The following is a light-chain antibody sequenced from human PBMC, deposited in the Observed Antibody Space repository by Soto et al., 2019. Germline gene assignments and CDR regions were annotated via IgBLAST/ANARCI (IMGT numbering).Light chain of an antibody. CDR2: ATS. CDR1: QNIGKF. J-gene: IGKJ4*01. Sequence: DIQMTQSPSSLSASVGDRVTITCRPSQNIGKFLNWYQQRPGKAPTALIHATSTLQSGVSSRFSGSGSDTDFTLTITSLRPEDCATYFCQQSFSSPLTFGGGTKVEL. CDR3: QQSFSSPLT. V-gene: IGKV1-39*01.